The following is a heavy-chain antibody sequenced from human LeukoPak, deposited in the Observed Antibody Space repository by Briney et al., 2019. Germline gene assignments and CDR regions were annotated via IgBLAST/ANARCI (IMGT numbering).Heavy chain of an antibody. D-gene: IGHD3-10*01. CDR3: ARVRMVRGAPGYYFDY. CDR1: GDSVSSNSAA. CDR2: TYYRSKWYN. J-gene: IGHJ4*02. V-gene: IGHV6-1*01. Sequence: SQTLSLTCAISGDSVSSNSAAWNWIRQSPSRGLEWLGRTYYRSKWYNDYAVSVKSRITINPDTSKNQFSLQLNSVTPEDTAVYYCARVRMVRGAPGYYFDYWGQGTLVTVSS.